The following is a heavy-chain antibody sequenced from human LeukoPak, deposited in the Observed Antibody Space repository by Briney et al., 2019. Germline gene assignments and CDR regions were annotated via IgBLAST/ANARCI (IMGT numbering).Heavy chain of an antibody. Sequence: SETLSLTCTVSGSSISSGYYWGWIRQPPGKGLEWIGYIYYSGSTYYNPSLKSRVTISVDTSKNQFSLKLSSVTAADTAVYYCARVRRSSSPYFQHWGQGTLVTVSS. J-gene: IGHJ1*01. V-gene: IGHV4-30-4*08. CDR3: ARVRRSSSPYFQH. CDR1: GSSISSGYY. CDR2: IYYSGST. D-gene: IGHD6-6*01.